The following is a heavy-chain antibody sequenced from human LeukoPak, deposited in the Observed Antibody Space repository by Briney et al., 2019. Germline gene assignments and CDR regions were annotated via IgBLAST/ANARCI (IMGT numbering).Heavy chain of an antibody. CDR3: ARHTYARPFDF. J-gene: IGHJ4*02. Sequence: GGSLRLSCAASGFTFSSYSMNWVRQAPGKGLGWVSSISSSSSYIYYADSVKGRFTISRDNAKNSLYLQMNSLRAEDTAVYYCARHTYARPFDFWGQGTLVTVSS. CDR1: GFTFSSYS. V-gene: IGHV3-21*04. CDR2: ISSSSSYI. D-gene: IGHD6-6*01.